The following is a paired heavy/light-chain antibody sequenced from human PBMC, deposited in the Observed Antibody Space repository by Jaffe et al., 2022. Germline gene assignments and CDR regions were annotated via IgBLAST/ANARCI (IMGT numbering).Light chain of an antibody. CDR3: QQYVISPPMYT. CDR2: GAS. CDR1: QSVSSIY. V-gene: IGKV3-20*01. J-gene: IGKJ2*01. Sequence: EIVLTQSPGTLSLSPGERVTLSCRASQSVSSIYLAWYQQKPGQAPRLLIYGASSRAAGIPDRFSGSGSGTDFTLTISRLEPEDFAVYYCQQYVISPPMYTFGQGTKLEMK.
Heavy chain of an antibody. CDR2: IFLSGGP. CDR1: DGSISSSSY. V-gene: IGHV4-4*02. D-gene: IGHD3-22*01. J-gene: IGHJ4*02. Sequence: QVQLQESGPGLVKPSETLSLTCIVSDGSISSSSYLSWIRQPPGKGLEWVGQIFLSGGPNYNPSLKSRVTISVDKSKSQLSLKLTSVTAADTALYYCARHGGYNQDQWGQGTQVTVSS. CDR3: ARHGGYNQDQ.